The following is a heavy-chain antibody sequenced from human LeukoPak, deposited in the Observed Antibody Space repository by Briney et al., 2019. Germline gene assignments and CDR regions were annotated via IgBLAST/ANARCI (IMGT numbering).Heavy chain of an antibody. Sequence: SVKVSCKASGGTFSSYAISWVRQAPGQGLEWMGRIIPIFGTANYAQKFQGRVTITTDESTSTAYMELSSLRSEDTAVYYCAREFGSGGDFWSGDYRSSFAFDIWGQGTMVTVSS. J-gene: IGHJ3*02. CDR1: GGTFSSYA. CDR2: IIPIFGTA. CDR3: AREFGSGGDFWSGDYRSSFAFDI. D-gene: IGHD3-3*01. V-gene: IGHV1-69*05.